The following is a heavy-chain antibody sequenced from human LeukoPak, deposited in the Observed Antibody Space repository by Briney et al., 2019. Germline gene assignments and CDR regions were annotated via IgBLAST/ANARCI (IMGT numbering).Heavy chain of an antibody. CDR1: GFTFSSYS. D-gene: IGHD3-22*01. CDR2: ISSSSSYI. V-gene: IGHV3-21*01. J-gene: IGHJ3*02. CDR3: ARVPPTYYYDSSGSRYGAFDI. Sequence: GGSQRLSCAASGFTFSSYSMNWVRQAPGKGLEWVSSISSSSSYIYYADSVKGRFTISRHNAKNSLYLQMNSLRAEDTAVYYCARVPPTYYYDSSGSRYGAFDIWGQGTMVTVSS.